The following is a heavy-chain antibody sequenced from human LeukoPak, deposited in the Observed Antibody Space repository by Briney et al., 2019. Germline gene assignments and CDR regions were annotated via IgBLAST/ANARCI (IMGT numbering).Heavy chain of an antibody. CDR2: IYPGDSDT. CDR3: ARQNGIVGAAAGTFDY. V-gene: IGHV5-51*01. J-gene: IGHJ4*01. CDR1: GYSFTSYW. D-gene: IGHD6-13*01. Sequence: GESLKISCKGSGYSFTSYWIGWVLQMPGKGLEWMGIIYPGDSDTRYSPSFQGQVSISVDKSISTAYLQWSSLKASDIAMYYCARQNGIVGAAAGTFDYWGHGALVTVSS.